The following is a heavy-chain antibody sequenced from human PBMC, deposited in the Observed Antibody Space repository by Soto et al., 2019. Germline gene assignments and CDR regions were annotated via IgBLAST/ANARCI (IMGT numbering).Heavy chain of an antibody. D-gene: IGHD4-17*01. CDR1: GGSISSGGYS. V-gene: IGHV4-30-2*01. Sequence: QLQLQESGSGLVKPSQTLSLTCAVSGGSISSGGYSWSWIRQPPGKGLEWIGYIYHSGSTYYNPSLKSRVTISVDRSKNQFSLKLSSVTAADTAVYYCARGGDYGDYADAFDIWGQGTMVTVSS. CDR2: IYHSGST. J-gene: IGHJ3*02. CDR3: ARGGDYGDYADAFDI.